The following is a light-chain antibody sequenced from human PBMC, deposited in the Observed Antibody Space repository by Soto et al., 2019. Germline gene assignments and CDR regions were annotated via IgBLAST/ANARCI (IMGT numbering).Light chain of an antibody. V-gene: IGKV1-33*01. J-gene: IGKJ3*01. CDR2: DAT. Sequence: DIQMTQSPSPLSASVGDRVTITCQASQDIRNYLNWYQKKPGKAPKLLIYDATSLETGAPSRFSGSGSGTDFSFTISSLQPEDFATYYCQQYADQFTFGHGTRVDVQ. CDR1: QDIRNY. CDR3: QQYADQFT.